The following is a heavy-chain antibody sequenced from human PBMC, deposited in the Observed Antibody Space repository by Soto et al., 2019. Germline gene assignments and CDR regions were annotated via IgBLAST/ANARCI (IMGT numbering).Heavy chain of an antibody. Sequence: GGSLRLSCAGTGLTFSNYEMNWVRQAPGKGLEWVSYINGTGTTIYYAASVKGRFTISRDNAKNSLYLQMSSPRAEDTAFYYCATKVNGTTYFGYWGQGALVTVSS. V-gene: IGHV3-48*03. D-gene: IGHD1-7*01. CDR1: GLTFSNYE. CDR3: ATKVNGTTYFGY. J-gene: IGHJ4*02. CDR2: INGTGTTI.